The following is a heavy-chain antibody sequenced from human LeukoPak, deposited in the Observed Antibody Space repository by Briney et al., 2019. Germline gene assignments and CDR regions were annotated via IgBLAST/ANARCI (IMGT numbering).Heavy chain of an antibody. CDR1: GGSLSSY. Sequence: SETLSLTCTVSGGSLSSYWSWIRQSPGKGLEWIGYIYFSGTTNYNPSLKSRLTISIDRSRNQFSLKLSSVTAADTAIYYCVSGGSYLTKWGQGTLVTVSS. J-gene: IGHJ4*02. CDR2: IYFSGTT. CDR3: VSGGSYLTK. D-gene: IGHD3-10*01. V-gene: IGHV4-59*01.